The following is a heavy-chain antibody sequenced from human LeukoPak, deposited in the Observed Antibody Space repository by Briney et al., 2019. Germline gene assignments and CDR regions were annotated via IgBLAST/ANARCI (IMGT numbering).Heavy chain of an antibody. V-gene: IGHV4-39*01. CDR2: IYYSGST. J-gene: IGHJ6*02. CDR1: GGSISSSSYY. D-gene: IGHD3-3*01. Sequence: SETLSLTCTVSGGSISSSSYYWGWIRRPPGKGLEWIGSIYYSGSTYYNPSLKSRVTISVDTSKNQFSLKLSSVTAADTAVYYCARSTYYDFWSGYQSYYYYYGMDVWGQGTTVTVSS. CDR3: ARSTYYDFWSGYQSYYYYYGMDV.